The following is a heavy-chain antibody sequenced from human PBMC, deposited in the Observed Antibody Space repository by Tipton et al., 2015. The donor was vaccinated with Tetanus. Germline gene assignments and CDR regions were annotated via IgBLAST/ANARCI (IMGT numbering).Heavy chain of an antibody. J-gene: IGHJ4*02. CDR3: ANCGSACAF. CDR1: GGSINSGGYY. D-gene: IGHD6-19*01. V-gene: IGHV4-31*09. CDR2: IHHSGST. Sequence: TLSLTCTVSGGSINSGGYYWSWIRQHPGKGLEWIGDIHHSGSTNYNPSLKSRVTISVDKSKNQFSLKLNSVTAADTAVHYCANCGSACAFWGQGTLVTVSS.